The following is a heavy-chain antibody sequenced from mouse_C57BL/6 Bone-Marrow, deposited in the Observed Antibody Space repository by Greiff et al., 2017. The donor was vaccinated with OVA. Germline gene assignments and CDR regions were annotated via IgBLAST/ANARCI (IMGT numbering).Heavy chain of an antibody. V-gene: IGHV1-67*01. D-gene: IGHD2-3*01. J-gene: IGHJ3*01. Sequence: VQLQASGPVLVRPGVSVPISCTGSCSTFPVSALPLVTPIHSKILSWIGVISTYYGDASYNQKFKDKATMTVDKSSSTAYMELARLTSEDSAVYYCARWLLRGTWFAYWGQGTLVTVSA. CDR1: CSTFPVSA. CDR3: ARWLLRGTWFAY. CDR2: ISTYYGDA.